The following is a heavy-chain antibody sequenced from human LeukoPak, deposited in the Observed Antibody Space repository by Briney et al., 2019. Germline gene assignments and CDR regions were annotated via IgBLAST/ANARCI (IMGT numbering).Heavy chain of an antibody. CDR2: IYSGGST. J-gene: IGHJ6*02. D-gene: IGHD4-17*01. V-gene: IGHV3-53*01. Sequence: PGGSLRLSCAASGFTVSSNYMSWVRQAPGKGLEWVSVIYSGGSTYYADSVKGRFTISRDNSKNTLYLQMNSLRAEDTAVYYCARSAVTTWAYYGMDVWGQGTTVTASS. CDR3: ARSAVTTWAYYGMDV. CDR1: GFTVSSNY.